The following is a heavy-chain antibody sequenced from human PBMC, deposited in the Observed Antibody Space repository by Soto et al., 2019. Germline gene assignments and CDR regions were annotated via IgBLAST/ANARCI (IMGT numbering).Heavy chain of an antibody. CDR1: GNTVPNYA. D-gene: IGHD3-10*01. J-gene: IGHJ4*02. CDR2: INGGNGNT. CDR3: ARVYGSGSIGPFDY. Sequence: ASVKVSCKASGNTVPNYAIHWVRQAPGQRLEWMGWINGGNGNTYYSEHFQGRVTFTRDTSASTVYMQLSSLTSEDTAVYYCARVYGSGSIGPFDYWGQGTLVTVSS. V-gene: IGHV1-3*01.